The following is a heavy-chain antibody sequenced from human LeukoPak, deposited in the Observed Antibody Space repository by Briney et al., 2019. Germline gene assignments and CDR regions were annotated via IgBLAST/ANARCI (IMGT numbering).Heavy chain of an antibody. V-gene: IGHV3-21*01. CDR3: ARGRDCSGGSCYLIYYYYYMDV. Sequence: GGSLRLSCAASGFTFSSYSMNWVRQAPGKGLEWVSSISSSSSYIYYADSVKGRFTISRDNAKNSLYLQMNSLRAEDTAVYYCARGRDCSGGSCYLIYYYYYMDVWGKGPRSPSP. CDR1: GFTFSSYS. CDR2: ISSSSSYI. J-gene: IGHJ6*03. D-gene: IGHD2-15*01.